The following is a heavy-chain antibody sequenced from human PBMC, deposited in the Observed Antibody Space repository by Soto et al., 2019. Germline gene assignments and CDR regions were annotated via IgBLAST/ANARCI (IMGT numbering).Heavy chain of an antibody. CDR3: AKDLEDYARLNYNYGMDV. CDR1: GFTFSSYS. CDR2: ISYDGSNK. D-gene: IGHD4-17*01. J-gene: IGHJ6*02. V-gene: IGHV3-30*18. Sequence: PGGSLRLSCAASGFTFSSYSMNWARQAPGKGLEWVAVISYDGSNKYHADSVKGRFTISRDNSKNTLYLQMNSLRAEDTALYYCAKDLEDYARLNYNYGMDVWGQGTTVTVSS.